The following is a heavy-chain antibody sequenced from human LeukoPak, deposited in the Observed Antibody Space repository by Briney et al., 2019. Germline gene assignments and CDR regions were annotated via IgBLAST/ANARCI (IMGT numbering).Heavy chain of an antibody. V-gene: IGHV4-59*01. CDR3: AASEVITTHWHFDL. Sequence: SETLSLTCTVSGGSISSDYWIWIRQPPGKGLEWIGYIYYSGSTNYNTSLKSRVTISVDTSKNQFSLKLSSVTAADTAVYYCAASEVITTHWHFDLWAVAPWSLSPQ. CDR2: IYYSGST. CDR1: GGSISSDY. J-gene: IGHJ2*01. D-gene: IGHD3-22*01.